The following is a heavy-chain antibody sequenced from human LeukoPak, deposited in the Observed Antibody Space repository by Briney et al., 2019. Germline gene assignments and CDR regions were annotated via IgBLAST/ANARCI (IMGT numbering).Heavy chain of an antibody. CDR1: GYIFTNYW. D-gene: IGHD5-24*01. CDR3: ASLDRRDDYSAFDY. CDR2: IYPGDSDT. Sequence: GGSLKISCKGSGYIFTNYWIGWVRQMPGKGLEWMGIIYPGDSDTKYSPSFQGQVTISAEKSISTAYLQWSSLKASDTAIYYCASLDRRDDYSAFDYWGQGTLVTVSS. J-gene: IGHJ4*02. V-gene: IGHV5-51*01.